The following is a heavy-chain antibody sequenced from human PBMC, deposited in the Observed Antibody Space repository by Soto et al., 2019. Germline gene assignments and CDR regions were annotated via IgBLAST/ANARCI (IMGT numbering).Heavy chain of an antibody. Sequence: GGSLRLSCAASGFTFSSYGMHWVRQAPGKGLEWVAVISYGGSNKYYADSVKGRFTISRDNSKNTLYLQMNNLRAEDTAVYYCARANGDNYYYGMDVWGQGTTVTVSS. CDR2: ISYGGSNK. CDR3: ARANGDNYYYGMDV. V-gene: IGHV3-30*03. CDR1: GFTFSSYG. D-gene: IGHD4-17*01. J-gene: IGHJ6*02.